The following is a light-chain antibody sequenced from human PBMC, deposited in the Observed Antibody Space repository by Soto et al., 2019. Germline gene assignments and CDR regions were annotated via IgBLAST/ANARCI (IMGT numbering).Light chain of an antibody. V-gene: IGKV1-5*03. J-gene: IGKJ1*01. CDR2: KAS. CDR3: QQYNSYSRT. Sequence: DIQMTQSPSTLSASVGDRVIITCRASQSISNWLAWYQQTPGKAPKLLIYKASNIQSGVPSRFSGSGSGTEFPLTISSLQPDDFATYYCQQYNSYSRTFGQGTRVEIK. CDR1: QSISNW.